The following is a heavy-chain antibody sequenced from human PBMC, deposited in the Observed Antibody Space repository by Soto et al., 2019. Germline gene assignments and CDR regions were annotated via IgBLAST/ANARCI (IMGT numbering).Heavy chain of an antibody. J-gene: IGHJ5*02. CDR1: GLTFSSYT. CDR2: ISGSGSTI. D-gene: IGHD2-2*01. CDR3: AREYCSSTSCLNWCDP. Sequence: GGSLRLSCATSGLTFSSYTMGWLRQDQGKGLEWVSTISGSGSTIYYADSVKGRFTISRDNAKNSLYLQMNSLRAEDTAVYYCAREYCSSTSCLNWCDPWGPGTLVTVSS. V-gene: IGHV3-48*01.